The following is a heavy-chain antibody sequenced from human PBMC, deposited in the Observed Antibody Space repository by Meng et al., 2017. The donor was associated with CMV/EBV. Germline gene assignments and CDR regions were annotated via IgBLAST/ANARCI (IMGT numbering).Heavy chain of an antibody. CDR2: ISSSSSYI. V-gene: IGHV3-21*04. D-gene: IGHD5-12*01. CDR1: GFTFSSYS. CDR3: ARGDFDGYSEFFDP. J-gene: IGHJ5*02. Sequence: ASGFTFSSYSMNWVRQAPGKGLEWVSSISSSSSYIYYADSVKGRFTISRDNAKNSLYLQMNSLRAEDTAVYYCARGDFDGYSEFFDPWGQGTLVTVSS.